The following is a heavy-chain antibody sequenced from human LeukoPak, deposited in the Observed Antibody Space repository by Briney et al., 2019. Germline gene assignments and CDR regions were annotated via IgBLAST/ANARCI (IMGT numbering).Heavy chain of an antibody. CDR1: GYTFTGYY. CDR2: INPNSGGT. J-gene: IGHJ4*02. V-gene: IGHV1-2*02. Sequence: WASVKVSCKASGYTFTGYYMHWVRQAPGQGLEWMGWINPNSGGTNYAQKFQGRVTMTRDTSISTAYMELSRLRSDDTAVYYCAMCLSGYYLGFDYWGQGTLVTVSS. D-gene: IGHD3-3*01. CDR3: AMCLSGYYLGFDY.